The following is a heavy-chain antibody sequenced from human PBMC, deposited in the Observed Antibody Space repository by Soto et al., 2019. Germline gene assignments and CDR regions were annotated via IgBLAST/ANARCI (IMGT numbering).Heavy chain of an antibody. Sequence: QLQLQESGSGLVKPSQTLSLTCAVSGGSISSGGYSWSWIRQPPGKGLEWIGYIYHSGSTYYNPSLKSRVTISVDRSKNQFSLKLSSVTAADTAVYYCARVTYDSSGYSSGEGDYFDYWGQGTLVTVSS. CDR3: ARVTYDSSGYSSGEGDYFDY. D-gene: IGHD3-22*01. CDR2: IYHSGST. V-gene: IGHV4-30-2*01. CDR1: GGSISSGGYS. J-gene: IGHJ4*02.